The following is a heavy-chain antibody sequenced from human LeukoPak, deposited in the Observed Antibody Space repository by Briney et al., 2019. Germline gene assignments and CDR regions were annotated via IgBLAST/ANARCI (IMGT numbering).Heavy chain of an antibody. CDR3: ARTDFWSGYRFDY. V-gene: IGHV4-59*01. Sequence: PSETLSLTCTVSGGSISSYYWGWIRQPPGKGLEWIGYIYYSGSTNYNPSLKSRVTISVDTSKNQFSLKLSSVTAADTAVYYCARTDFWSGYRFDYWGQGTLVTVSS. D-gene: IGHD3-3*01. CDR2: IYYSGST. J-gene: IGHJ4*02. CDR1: GGSISSYY.